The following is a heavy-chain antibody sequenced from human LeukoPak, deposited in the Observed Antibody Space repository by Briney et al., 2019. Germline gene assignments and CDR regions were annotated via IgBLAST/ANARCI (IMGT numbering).Heavy chain of an antibody. J-gene: IGHJ4*02. CDR1: GGSFSGYY. CDR3: ARIRPGGAPPDY. CDR2: INHSGST. D-gene: IGHD3-16*01. V-gene: IGHV4-34*01. Sequence: SETLSLTCAVYGGSFSGYYWSWIRQPPGKGLEWIGEINHSGSTNYNPSLKSRVTISVATSKNQFSLKLSSVTAADTAVYYCARIRPGGAPPDYWGQGTLVTVSS.